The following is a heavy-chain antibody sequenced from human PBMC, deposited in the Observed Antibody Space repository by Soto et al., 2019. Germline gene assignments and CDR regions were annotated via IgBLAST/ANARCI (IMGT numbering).Heavy chain of an antibody. V-gene: IGHV3-74*01. CDR3: TRRLSVVGTSSFDY. J-gene: IGHJ4*02. D-gene: IGHD2-15*01. Sequence: EVQLVESGGGLVQPGGSLRLSCAASGFTISSYWMHWVRQAPGKGLVWVSRINTDGSSTSSADSVKGRFTTSRDNAKNTLYLQINSLRAEDTAVYYCTRRLSVVGTSSFDYWGQGTLVTVSS. CDR1: GFTISSYW. CDR2: INTDGSST.